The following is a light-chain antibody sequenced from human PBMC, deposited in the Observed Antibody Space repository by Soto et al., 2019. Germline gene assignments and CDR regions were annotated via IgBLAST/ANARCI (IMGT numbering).Light chain of an antibody. V-gene: IGLV2-14*03. CDR1: SSDVGGYNY. CDR3: PPYTRTDLGV. J-gene: IGLJ3*02. CDR2: DVY. Sequence: QSALTQPASVSGSPGQSITISCTGTSSDVGGYNYVSWYQQYPGKAPKLLIYDVYNRPSGVSNRFSGSKSGNTASLTISGLQAEDEAHYHCPPYTRTDLGVFGGGTKSTVL.